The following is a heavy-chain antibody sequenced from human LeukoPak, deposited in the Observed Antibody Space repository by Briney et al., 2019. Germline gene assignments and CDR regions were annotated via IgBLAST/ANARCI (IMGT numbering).Heavy chain of an antibody. CDR2: INHSGST. CDR3: ARHWSPRGRSYFDY. V-gene: IGHV4-34*01. Sequence: SETLSLTCAVYGGPFSGYYWSWIRQPPGKGLEWIGEINHSGSTNYNPSLKSRVTISVDTSKNQFSLKLSSVTAADTAVYYCARHWSPRGRSYFDYWGQGTLVTVSS. J-gene: IGHJ4*02. CDR1: GGPFSGYY.